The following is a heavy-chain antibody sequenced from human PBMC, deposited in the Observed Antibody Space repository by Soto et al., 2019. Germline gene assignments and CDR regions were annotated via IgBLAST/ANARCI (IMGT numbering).Heavy chain of an antibody. Sequence: SETLSLTCTVSGGSISSGGYYWSWIRQHPGKGLEWIGYIYYSGSTYYNPSLKSRVTISVDTSKNQFSLKLSSVTAADTAVYYCARDRSGYYDILTGYDAYNWFDPWGQGTLVTVSS. CDR3: ARDRSGYYDILTGYDAYNWFDP. CDR2: IYYSGST. V-gene: IGHV4-31*03. CDR1: GGSISSGGYY. J-gene: IGHJ5*02. D-gene: IGHD3-9*01.